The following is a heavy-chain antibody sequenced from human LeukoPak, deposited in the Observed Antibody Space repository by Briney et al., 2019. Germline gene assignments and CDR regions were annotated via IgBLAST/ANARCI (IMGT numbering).Heavy chain of an antibody. J-gene: IGHJ4*02. V-gene: IGHV3-74*01. D-gene: IGHD5-12*01. CDR1: GFTFRGSW. CDR2: INTDGSRT. Sequence: GGSLRLSCAAAGFTFRGSWMHWVRQAPGKGLVWVSRINTDGSRTDDADSVKGRFTISRDNTENTVYLQMNSLRVEDTAVYYCTRSLTGYDDYWGQGTLVTVSS. CDR3: TRSLTGYDDY.